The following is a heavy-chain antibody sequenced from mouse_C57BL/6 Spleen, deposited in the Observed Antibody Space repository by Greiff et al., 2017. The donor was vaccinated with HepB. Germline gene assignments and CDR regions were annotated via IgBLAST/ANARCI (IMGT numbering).Heavy chain of an antibody. Sequence: QVQLQQPGAELVKPGASVKLSCKASGYTFTSYWMHWVKQRPGQGLEWIGMIHPNSGSTNYNEKFKSKATLTVDKSSSTAYMQLSILTSEDSAVYYCARLFDGIYGSSLDYWGQGTTLTVSS. CDR1: GYTFTSYW. CDR3: ARLFDGIYGSSLDY. V-gene: IGHV1-64*01. CDR2: IHPNSGST. D-gene: IGHD1-1*01. J-gene: IGHJ2*01.